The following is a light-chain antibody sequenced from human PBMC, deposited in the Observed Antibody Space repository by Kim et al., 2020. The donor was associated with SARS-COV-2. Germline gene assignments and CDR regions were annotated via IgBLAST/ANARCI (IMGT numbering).Light chain of an antibody. Sequence: SPGEIAPLSCRASQSITRSYLAWFQQKPGQAPRLLIYGASSRATGIPDRFSGSGSETDFTLTISRLEPEDLAVYYCQHYGSPPQTFGQGTKVDIK. CDR3: QHYGSPPQT. CDR1: QSITRSY. J-gene: IGKJ2*01. CDR2: GAS. V-gene: IGKV3-20*01.